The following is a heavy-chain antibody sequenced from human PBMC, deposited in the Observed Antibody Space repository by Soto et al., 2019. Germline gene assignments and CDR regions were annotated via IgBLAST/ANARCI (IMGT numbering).Heavy chain of an antibody. CDR3: ADVFYLDY. Sequence: EVQLVESGGGLVQPGGSLRLSCAASGFTFNNSWIHWVRQAPGKGLVWVSGINSDGSSTYYADSVKGRFTISRDDAKNTRYLQMDSLRAEDTAVYYCADVFYLDYRGRGIRVTVSS. CDR1: GFTFNNSW. CDR2: INSDGSST. J-gene: IGHJ4*01. V-gene: IGHV3-74*01.